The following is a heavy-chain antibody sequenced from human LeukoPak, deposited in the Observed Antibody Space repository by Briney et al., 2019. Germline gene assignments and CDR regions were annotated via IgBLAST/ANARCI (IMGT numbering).Heavy chain of an antibody. J-gene: IGHJ6*03. CDR2: MNPNSGNT. Sequence: GASVKVSCKASGYTFTSYDINWVRQATGQGLEWMGWMNPNSGNTGYAQKFQGRVTMTRNTSISTAYMELSSLRSEDTAVYYCARGQYSGYYHYYYYMDVWGKGTTVTVSS. CDR3: ARGQYSGYYHYYYYMDV. CDR1: GYTFTSYD. D-gene: IGHD3-22*01. V-gene: IGHV1-8*01.